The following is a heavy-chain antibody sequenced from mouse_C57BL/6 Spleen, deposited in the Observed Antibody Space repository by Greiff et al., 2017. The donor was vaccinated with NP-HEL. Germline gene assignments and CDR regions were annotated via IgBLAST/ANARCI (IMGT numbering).Heavy chain of an antibody. J-gene: IGHJ3*01. CDR3: TISNYGFAY. CDR1: GYTFTDYE. V-gene: IGHV1-15*01. D-gene: IGHD2-5*01. Sequence: QVQLKESGAELVRPGASVTLSCKASGYTFTDYEMHWVKQTPVHGLEWIGAIDPETGGTAYNQKFKGKAILTADKSSSTAYMELRSLTSEDSAVYYCTISNYGFAYWGQGTLVTVSA. CDR2: IDPETGGT.